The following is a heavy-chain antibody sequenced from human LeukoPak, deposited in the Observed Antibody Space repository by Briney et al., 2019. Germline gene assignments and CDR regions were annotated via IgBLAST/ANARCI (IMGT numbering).Heavy chain of an antibody. CDR3: ARGFRQYYYDSGAYEGNWFDP. Sequence: QTLSLTCAISGDSVSSTSAAWNWIRQSPSRGLEWLGGTYYRSQWYNEYAASVISRITINSDTSKNHFSLQLNSVTPGDTAVYYCARGFRQYYYDSGAYEGNWFDPWGQGTLVTVSS. D-gene: IGHD3-22*01. J-gene: IGHJ5*02. V-gene: IGHV6-1*01. CDR2: TYYRSQWYN. CDR1: GDSVSSTSAA.